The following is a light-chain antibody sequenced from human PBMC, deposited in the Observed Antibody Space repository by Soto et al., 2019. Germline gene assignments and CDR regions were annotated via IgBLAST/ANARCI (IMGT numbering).Light chain of an antibody. CDR3: QLHTTYPRP. CDR1: QSISRY. Sequence: DIQMTQSPSSLSASVGDRVTITCRASQSISRYLNWYQQKPGKAPNLLIYVASSLQSEVPSRFSGSGSGTEFTFTISSLQPEDFATYYCQLHTTYPRPFGQGTKVEVK. J-gene: IGKJ1*01. CDR2: VAS. V-gene: IGKV1-39*01.